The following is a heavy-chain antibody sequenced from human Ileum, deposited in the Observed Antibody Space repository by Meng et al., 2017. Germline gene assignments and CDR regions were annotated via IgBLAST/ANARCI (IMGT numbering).Heavy chain of an antibody. CDR1: GGSINSGDFS. J-gene: IGHJ4*02. CDR2: IYYSGNT. V-gene: IGHV4-30-4*01. Sequence: QVQLQESGPGLVRPSQTLSLTCTVSGGSINSGDFSWSWVRQPPGKGLEWIGFIYYSGNTYYNPSLKSRLTMSVDTSNNQFSLRLTSVTAADTAMYYCARDHLRQLDFWGQGTLVTVSS. D-gene: IGHD5-12*01. CDR3: ARDHLRQLDF.